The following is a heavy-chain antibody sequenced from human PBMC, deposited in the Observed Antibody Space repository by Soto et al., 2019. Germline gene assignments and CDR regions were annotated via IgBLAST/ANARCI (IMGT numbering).Heavy chain of an antibody. Sequence: GGSLRLSCAASGFTFDDYGMHWVRQAPGKGLEWVSGISFYSGSIGYADSVKGRFTISRDNAKKSLYLQMNSLRAEDTAFYYCAKSTGGNANGMDVWGQGTTVTVSS. J-gene: IGHJ6*02. CDR3: AKSTGGNANGMDV. V-gene: IGHV3-9*01. CDR2: ISFYSGSI. CDR1: GFTFDDYG. D-gene: IGHD2-8*02.